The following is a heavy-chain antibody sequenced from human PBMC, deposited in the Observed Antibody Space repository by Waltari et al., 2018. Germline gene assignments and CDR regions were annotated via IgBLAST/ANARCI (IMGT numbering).Heavy chain of an antibody. V-gene: IGHV3-30*03. CDR2: IIYDGTKK. CDR3: ARDKGGDAGWFDP. D-gene: IGHD2-21*01. J-gene: IGHJ5*02. Sequence: QVQLVESGGGVVQPGGSVRLSCAASGFTFSSYNMHWVRQAPGKGLEWVAVIIYDGTKKNNADSVKGRFTISRDNSKNTLYLQMNSLRPEDTAVYYCARDKGGDAGWFDPWGQGTLVTVSS. CDR1: GFTFSSYN.